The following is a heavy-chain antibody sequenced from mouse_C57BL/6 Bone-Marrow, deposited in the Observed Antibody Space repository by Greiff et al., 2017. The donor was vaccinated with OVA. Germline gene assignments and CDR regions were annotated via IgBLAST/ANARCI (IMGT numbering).Heavy chain of an antibody. J-gene: IGHJ4*01. CDR1: GYTFTDYY. V-gene: IGHV1-75*01. Sequence: VKLQESGPELVKPGASVKISCKASGYTFTDYYINWVKQRPGQGLEWIGWIFPGSGSTYYNEKFKGKATLTVDKSSSTAYMLLSSLTSEDSAVYFCARYYGYDLYYAMDYWGQGTSVTVSS. CDR3: ARYYGYDLYYAMDY. CDR2: IFPGSGST. D-gene: IGHD2-2*01.